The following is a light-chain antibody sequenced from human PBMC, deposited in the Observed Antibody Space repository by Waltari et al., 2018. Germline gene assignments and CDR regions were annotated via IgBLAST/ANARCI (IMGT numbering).Light chain of an antibody. V-gene: IGLV6-57*02. CDR3: QSYDGSNHAV. CDR1: GGSISRTY. CDR2: EDN. Sequence: NIVLTQPHSVSESPGKKVTISGTGSGGSISRTYVSWYQQRPGSAHRSLIYEDNQRPARVPARFSGSIDSSSNSASLTISGLKTEDEADYYCQSYDGSNHAVFGGGTQLTVL. J-gene: IGLJ7*01.